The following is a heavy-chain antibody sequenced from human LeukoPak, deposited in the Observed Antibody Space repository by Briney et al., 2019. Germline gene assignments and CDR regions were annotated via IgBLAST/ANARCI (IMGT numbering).Heavy chain of an antibody. CDR1: GFSLSTSGVG. CDR3: AHVDSGSYLFDY. V-gene: IGHV2-5*02. CDR2: IYWDDDQ. Sequence: SGPTLVDPTQTLTLTCTFSGFSLSTSGVGVGWIRQPPGKALEWLALIYWDDDQRYSPSLKTRLSITKDTSKNQVVLTMTNMDPVDTATYYCAHVDSGSYLFDYWGQGTLVTVSS. J-gene: IGHJ4*02. D-gene: IGHD1-26*01.